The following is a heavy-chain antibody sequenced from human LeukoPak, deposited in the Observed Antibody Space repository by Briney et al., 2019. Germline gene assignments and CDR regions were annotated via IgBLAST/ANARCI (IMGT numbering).Heavy chain of an antibody. CDR2: IWYDGSIK. CDR3: ARAPGTSPPDGY. D-gene: IGHD2-2*01. Sequence: PGRSLRLSCAASGFTFSSYGVHWVRQAPGKGLEWVAVIWYDGSIKYYADSVKGRFTISRDNSKNTLYLQMNSLRAEDTAVYYCARAPGTSPPDGYWGQGTLVTVSS. V-gene: IGHV3-33*01. J-gene: IGHJ4*02. CDR1: GFTFSSYG.